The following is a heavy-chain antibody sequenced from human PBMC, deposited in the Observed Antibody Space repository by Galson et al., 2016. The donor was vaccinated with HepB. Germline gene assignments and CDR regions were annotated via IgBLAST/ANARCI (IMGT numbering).Heavy chain of an antibody. J-gene: IGHJ4*02. CDR3: ARDGGGAGGYYDY. CDR1: GGSIRRYY. V-gene: IGHV4-59*01. D-gene: IGHD3-10*01. Sequence: SETLSLTCSVSGGSIRRYYWSWIRQSPEKGLEWIGYIYYTGSTKYNAALKSRVTISLDTSKNQVSLNLSSVTAADTAVYFCARDGGGAGGYYDYWGQGTLVTVSS. CDR2: IYYTGST.